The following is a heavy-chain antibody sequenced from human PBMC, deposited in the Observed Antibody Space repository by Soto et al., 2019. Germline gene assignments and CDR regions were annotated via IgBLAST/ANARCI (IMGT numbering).Heavy chain of an antibody. CDR1: GGSIRGYY. D-gene: IGHD3-22*01. Sequence: SETLSLTCTVSGGSIRGYYWSWIRQPPGKGLEWIGYLYYSGTTNYNPSLKSRLTIPVDTSKNQFSLKLSSVTAADTAVYYCARRIEVAAADGVGYYYYLDVWGQRTTVTVSS. V-gene: IGHV4-59*08. CDR3: ARRIEVAAADGVGYYYYLDV. CDR2: LYYSGTT. J-gene: IGHJ6*03.